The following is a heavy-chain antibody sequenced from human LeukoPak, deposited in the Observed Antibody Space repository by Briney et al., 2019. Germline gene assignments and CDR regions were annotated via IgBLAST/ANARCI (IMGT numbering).Heavy chain of an antibody. CDR3: ARHSGSYAFDY. Sequence: ASVKVSCKASGYTFTSYGISWVRQAPGQGLEWMGWVSTYNDKKDYAQKFQGRVIMTTDTSTTTAYMELGSLRSDDTAVYYCARHSGSYAFDYWGQGTLVTVSS. D-gene: IGHD1-26*01. J-gene: IGHJ4*02. CDR1: GYTFTSYG. CDR2: VSTYNDKK. V-gene: IGHV1-18*01.